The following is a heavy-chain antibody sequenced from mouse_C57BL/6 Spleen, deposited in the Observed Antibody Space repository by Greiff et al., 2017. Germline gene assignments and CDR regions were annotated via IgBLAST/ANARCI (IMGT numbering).Heavy chain of an antibody. CDR3: TRNYYGSRRDWYFDV. D-gene: IGHD1-1*01. V-gene: IGHV1-15*01. CDR2: IDPETGGT. CDR1: GYTFTDYE. Sequence: QVQLQQSGAELVRPGASVTLSCKASGYTFTDYEMHWVKQTPVHGLEWIGAIDPETGGTAYNQKFKGKAILTADKSSSTAYMELRSLTSEDSAVYYCTRNYYGSRRDWYFDVWGTGTTVTVSS. J-gene: IGHJ1*03.